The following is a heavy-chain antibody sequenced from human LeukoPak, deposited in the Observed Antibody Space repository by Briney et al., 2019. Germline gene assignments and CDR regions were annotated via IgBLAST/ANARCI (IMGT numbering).Heavy chain of an antibody. Sequence: GGSLRLSCAASGFTFDDYAMHWVRQAPGKGLEWVSGISWNSGTIGYADSVKGRFTISRDNAKNSLYLQMNSLRVEDMALYYCARRVYLGWFDPWGQGTLVTVSS. D-gene: IGHD2-8*01. V-gene: IGHV3-9*03. J-gene: IGHJ5*02. CDR1: GFTFDDYA. CDR3: ARRVYLGWFDP. CDR2: ISWNSGTI.